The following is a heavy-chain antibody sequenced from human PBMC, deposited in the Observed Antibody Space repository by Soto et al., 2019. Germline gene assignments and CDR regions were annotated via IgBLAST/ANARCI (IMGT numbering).Heavy chain of an antibody. D-gene: IGHD2-21*02. V-gene: IGHV4-59*01. J-gene: IGHJ4*02. CDR3: AREPRQGDRIYYFDY. CDR1: GGSMSSYA. Sequence: SETLSLTCTVSGGSMSSYAWNWIRQPPGKGLEWIGYIYDSGSTNYNPSFKSRVTISVDTSKDQFSLRLNSVTAADTAVYFCAREPRQGDRIYYFDYWGQGTLVTVSS. CDR2: IYDSGST.